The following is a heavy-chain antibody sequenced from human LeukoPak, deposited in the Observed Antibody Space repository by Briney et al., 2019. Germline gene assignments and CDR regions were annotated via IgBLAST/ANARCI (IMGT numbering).Heavy chain of an antibody. CDR1: GFTSIAYA. D-gene: IGHD3-10*01. J-gene: IGHJ6*02. Sequence: GGSLRLSCVGSGFTSIAYALTWARQAPGKGLEWVSGISGGGVTTYYADSVKGRFTISRDNSKNTLYLQMNSLRADDAAIYYCARNQQLRGPSYYYYGMDVWGQGTTVTVSS. V-gene: IGHV3-23*01. CDR3: ARNQQLRGPSYYYYGMDV. CDR2: ISGGGVTT.